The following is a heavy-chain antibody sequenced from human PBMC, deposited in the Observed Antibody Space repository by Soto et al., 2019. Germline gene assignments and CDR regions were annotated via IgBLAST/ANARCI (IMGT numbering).Heavy chain of an antibody. CDR2: ISYDGSNK. CDR1: GFTFSSYV. CDR3: AKDLEGYCSSTSCYTYFGLDV. J-gene: IGHJ6*02. V-gene: IGHV3-30*18. Sequence: GSLRLSCAASGFTFSSYVMHWVRQAPGKGLEWVAVISYDGSNKYYADSVKGRFTISRDNSKHTLFLQMNSLRPEDTAVYYCAKDLEGYCSSTSCYTYFGLDVWGQGTTVTVSS. D-gene: IGHD2-2*01.